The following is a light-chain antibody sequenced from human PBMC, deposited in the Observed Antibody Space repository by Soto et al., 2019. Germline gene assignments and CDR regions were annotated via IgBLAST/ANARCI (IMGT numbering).Light chain of an antibody. CDR3: GSRL. CDR1: SSDPATYNL. V-gene: IGLV2-23*02. J-gene: IGLJ2*01. CDR2: EVA. Sequence: QSALTQPASVSGSPGQSITISCTGTSSDPATYNLVSWYQQRPGKAPQLIIYEVAKRPSGVPARFSGSQSGDTASLTISGLQDEDEADYYCGSRLFGGGTKLTVL.